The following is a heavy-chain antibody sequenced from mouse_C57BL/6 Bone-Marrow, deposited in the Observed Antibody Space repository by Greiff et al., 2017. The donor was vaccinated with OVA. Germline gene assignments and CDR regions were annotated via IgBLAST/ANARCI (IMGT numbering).Heavy chain of an antibody. CDR2: ISYSGST. J-gene: IGHJ4*01. V-gene: IGHV3-1*01. D-gene: IGHD1-1*01. CDR1: GYSITSGYD. Sequence: ESGPGMVKPSQSLSLTCTVTGYSITSGYDWHWIRHFPGNKLEWMGYISYSGSTNYNPSLKSRISITHDTSKNHFFLKLNSVTTEDTATYYCASSTVVAFPYAMDYWGQGTSVTVSS. CDR3: ASSTVVAFPYAMDY.